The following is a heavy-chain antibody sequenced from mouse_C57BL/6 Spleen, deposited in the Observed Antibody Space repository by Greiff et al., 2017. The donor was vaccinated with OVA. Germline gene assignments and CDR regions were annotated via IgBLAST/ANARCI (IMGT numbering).Heavy chain of an antibody. CDR1: GYTFTSYW. J-gene: IGHJ2*01. Sequence: VQLQQPGAELVKPGASVKMSCKASGYTFTSYWITWVKQRPGQGLEWIGDIYPGSGSTNYNEKFKSKATLTVDTSSSTAYMQLSSLTSEDSAVYYCARGIYYYGSSYCFDYWGQGTTLTVSS. D-gene: IGHD1-1*01. V-gene: IGHV1-55*01. CDR3: ARGIYYYGSSYCFDY. CDR2: IYPGSGST.